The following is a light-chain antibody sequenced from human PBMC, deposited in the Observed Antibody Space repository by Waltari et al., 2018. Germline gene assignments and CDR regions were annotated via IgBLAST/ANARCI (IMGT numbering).Light chain of an antibody. CDR2: GAF. CDR1: QGISDN. J-gene: IGKJ5*01. V-gene: IGKV3-15*01. CDR3: QQYNRWPPIT. Sequence: EIVMTQSPATLSVSPGERATLSCRASQGISDNLAWYQQKPGQAPRLLIYGAFTRATGIPARFSGSGSGTEFTLTISGLQSEDSAVYYCQQYNRWPPITFGQGTRLEIK.